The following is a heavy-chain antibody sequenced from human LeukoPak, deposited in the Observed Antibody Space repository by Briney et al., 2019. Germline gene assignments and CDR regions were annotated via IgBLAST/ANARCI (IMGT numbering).Heavy chain of an antibody. CDR3: ARVTLSAKEWCYDY. CDR2: IKEEGSEK. CDR1: GFTFSAYW. J-gene: IGHJ4*02. D-gene: IGHD3-3*01. V-gene: IGHV3-7*01. Sequence: GGSLRLSCAATGFTFSAYWMRWFRQPPGKGLGWVASIKEEGSEKYYVHSVKGRFTISRDNAKNSLYLQMNSLRAEDTAVYYCARVTLSAKEWCYDYWGQGTLVTVSS.